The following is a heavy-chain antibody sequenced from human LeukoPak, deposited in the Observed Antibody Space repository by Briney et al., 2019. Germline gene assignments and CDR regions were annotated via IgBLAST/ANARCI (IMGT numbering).Heavy chain of an antibody. V-gene: IGHV3-74*01. CDR3: ARDPDSSGWSSIEY. D-gene: IGHD6-19*01. CDR1: GFTFSRYW. J-gene: IGHJ4*02. Sequence: GGSLRLSCAASGFTFSRYWMHWVRQAPGKGLVWVSRTNSDGRRTDYADSVKGRFTISRDNAKNTLYLQMSSLRAEDTAVYYCARDPDSSGWSSIEYWGQGTLVTVSS. CDR2: TNSDGRRT.